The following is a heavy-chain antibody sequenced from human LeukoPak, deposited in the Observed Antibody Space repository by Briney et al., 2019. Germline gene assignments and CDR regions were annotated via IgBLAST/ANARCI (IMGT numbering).Heavy chain of an antibody. V-gene: IGHV3-11*01. CDR3: ARVHGRSLYGGFVVYFDY. CDR1: GFTFSDFN. CDR2: ISSSGSTI. Sequence: GGSLRLSCAASGFTFSDFNMSWIRQAPGRGLEWVSYISSSGSTIYDADSVKGRFTISRDNAKHSLYLQMNSLRAEDTAVYYCARVHGRSLYGGFVVYFDYWGQGYLVAVSS. D-gene: IGHD1-26*01. J-gene: IGHJ4*02.